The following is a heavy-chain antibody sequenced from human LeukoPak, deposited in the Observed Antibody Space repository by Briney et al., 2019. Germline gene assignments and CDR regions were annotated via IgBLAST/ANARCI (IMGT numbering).Heavy chain of an antibody. J-gene: IGHJ4*02. CDR3: ARDQEAAAPVDY. CDR2: IGGSSTSL. Sequence: GGSLRLSCAASGFIFSTYAMNWVRQAPGEGLEWVSSIGGSSTSLYYADSVKGRFTISRDNAKNSLYLQMNSLRAEDTAVYYCARDQEAAAPVDYWGQGTLVTVSS. D-gene: IGHD6-13*01. V-gene: IGHV3-21*01. CDR1: GFIFSTYA.